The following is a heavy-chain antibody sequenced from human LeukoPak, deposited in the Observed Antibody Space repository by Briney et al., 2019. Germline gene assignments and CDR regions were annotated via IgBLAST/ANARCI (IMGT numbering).Heavy chain of an antibody. J-gene: IGHJ4*02. CDR2: IYYSGST. CDR1: GGSINSYY. V-gene: IGHV4-59*01. D-gene: IGHD6-13*01. CDR3: ARGLAAAGTSYFDY. Sequence: SETLSLTCTVSGGSINSYYWSWIRQPPGKGLEWIGYIYYSGSTNYSPSLKGRVTISVDTSKNQFSLKLSSVTAADTAVYYCARGLAAAGTSYFDYWGLGTLVTVSS.